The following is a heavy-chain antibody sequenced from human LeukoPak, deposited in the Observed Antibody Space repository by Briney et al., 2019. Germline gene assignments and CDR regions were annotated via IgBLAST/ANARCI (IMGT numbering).Heavy chain of an antibody. CDR1: GYTFTGYY. V-gene: IGHV1-2*02. CDR3: ARGALKLLWFREPSFCYFDY. D-gene: IGHD3-10*01. CDR2: INPNSGGT. Sequence: ASVKVSCKASGYTFTGYYMHWVRQAPGRGLEWMGWINPNSGGTNYAQKFQGRVTMTRDTSISTAYMELSRLRSDDTAVYYCARGALKLLWFREPSFCYFDYWGQGTLVTVSS. J-gene: IGHJ4*02.